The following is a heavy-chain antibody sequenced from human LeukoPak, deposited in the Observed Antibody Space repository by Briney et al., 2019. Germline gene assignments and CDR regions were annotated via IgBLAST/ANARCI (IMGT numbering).Heavy chain of an antibody. CDR1: GGSISSYY. V-gene: IGHV4-59*01. Sequence: SETLSLTGTVSGGSISSYYWSWIRQPPGKGLEWIGYIYYSGSTNYNPSLKSRVTISVDTSKNQFSPKLSSVTAADTAVYYCARGGGYDPLDVWGQGTTVTVSS. J-gene: IGHJ6*02. CDR3: ARGGGYDPLDV. CDR2: IYYSGST. D-gene: IGHD5-12*01.